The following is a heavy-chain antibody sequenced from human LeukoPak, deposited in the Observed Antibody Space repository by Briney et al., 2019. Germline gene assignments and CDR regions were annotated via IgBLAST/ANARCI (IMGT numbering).Heavy chain of an antibody. CDR2: IIPILGIA. J-gene: IGHJ4*02. V-gene: IGHV1-69*04. CDR3: ARDGFHYYDSSGLYYFDY. CDR1: GGTFSSYA. D-gene: IGHD3-22*01. Sequence: SVKVSCKASGGTFSSYAISWVRQAPGQGLEWMGRIIPILGIANYAQKFQGRVTITADKSTSTAYMELSSLRSEDTAVYYCARDGFHYYDSSGLYYFDYWGQGTLVTVSS.